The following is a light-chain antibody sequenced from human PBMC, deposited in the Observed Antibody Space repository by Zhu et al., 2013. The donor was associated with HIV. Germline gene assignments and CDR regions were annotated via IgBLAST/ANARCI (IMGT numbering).Light chain of an antibody. J-gene: IGLJ1*01. CDR2: EVT. V-gene: IGLV2-23*02. Sequence: QSALTQPASVTGSPGQSITISCTGTSSDVGGYDFVSWYQQHPGKAPKLMIYEVTNRPSGVSNRFSGSKSGYTASLTISGVQAEDEADYYCCSYAGSSTYVFETGTKVTVL. CDR1: SSDVGGYDF. CDR3: CSYAGSSTYV.